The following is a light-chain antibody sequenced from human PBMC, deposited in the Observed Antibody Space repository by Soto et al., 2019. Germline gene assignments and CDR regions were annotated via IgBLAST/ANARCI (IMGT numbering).Light chain of an antibody. CDR2: DVT. V-gene: IGLV2-14*03. J-gene: IGLJ2*01. CDR3: SSYTSSSTLV. CDR1: NSDVGGYNY. Sequence: QSALTQPASVSGSPGQSITISCTGTNSDVGGYNYVSWYQQHPGKAPKLMIYDVTNRPSGVSDRFSGSKSGNTASLTISGLQAEDEADYYCSSYTSSSTLVFGGGTQLTVL.